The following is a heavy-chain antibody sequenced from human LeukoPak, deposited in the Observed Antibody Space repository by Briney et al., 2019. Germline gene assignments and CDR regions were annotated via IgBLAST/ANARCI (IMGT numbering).Heavy chain of an antibody. CDR1: GFTFNNFP. CDR3: ARGGSGYRYGYGY. J-gene: IGHJ4*02. D-gene: IGHD5-18*01. V-gene: IGHV3-23*01. Sequence: PGGSLRLSCAASGFTFNNFPMTWVRQAPGKGLEWVSAISEDGGDRKYAASVKGRFTISRDNAKNTLYLQMNTLRAEDTAVYYCARGGSGYRYGYGYWGQGTLVTVSS. CDR2: ISEDGGDR.